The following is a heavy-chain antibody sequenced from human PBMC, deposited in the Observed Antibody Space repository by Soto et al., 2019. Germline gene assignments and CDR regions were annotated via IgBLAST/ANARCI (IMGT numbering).Heavy chain of an antibody. V-gene: IGHV3-33*06. CDR2: IWYDGSKK. CDR3: ANYYFDSSGYYPYFFGS. Sequence: PGGSLRLSCAASGFTFSTHGMHWVRQAPGKGLEWVAVIWYDGSKKYYADSVKGRFTISRDNSKNTLSLQMNSLRAEDTAFYYCANYYFDSSGYYPYFFGSWGQGTLVTVSS. J-gene: IGHJ4*02. CDR1: GFTFSTHG. D-gene: IGHD3-22*01.